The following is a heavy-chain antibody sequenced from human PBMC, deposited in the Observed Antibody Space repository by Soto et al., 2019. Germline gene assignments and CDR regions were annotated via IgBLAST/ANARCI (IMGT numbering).Heavy chain of an antibody. CDR1: GDSITTDGYS. J-gene: IGHJ4*02. Sequence: SGTLSLTCAVSGDSITTDGYSWNWMGQPPGEDLEWVAYIIHSGNAYYNPSLKSRITMSMDRPKNQFSLKLSSVTAADTAVYYCGRKQYGAGQFDYWGPGMLVTVSS. CDR2: IIHSGNA. V-gene: IGHV4-30-2*01. CDR3: GRKQYGAGQFDY. D-gene: IGHD4-4*01.